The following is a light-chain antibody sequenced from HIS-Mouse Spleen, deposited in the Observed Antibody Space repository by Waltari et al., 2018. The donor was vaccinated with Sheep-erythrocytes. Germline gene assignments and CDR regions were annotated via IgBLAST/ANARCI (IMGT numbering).Light chain of an antibody. J-gene: IGLJ1*01. CDR3: CSYAGSYNHV. V-gene: IGLV2-23*02. CDR2: DVS. CDR1: SRDVGSYTL. Sequence: QSALTQPASVSGSPGLSITISCTGTSRDVGSYTLVSWYQQHPGKAPKLMIYDVSKRPSGVPDRFSGSKSGNTASLTISGLQAEDEADYYCCSYAGSYNHVFATGTKVTVL.